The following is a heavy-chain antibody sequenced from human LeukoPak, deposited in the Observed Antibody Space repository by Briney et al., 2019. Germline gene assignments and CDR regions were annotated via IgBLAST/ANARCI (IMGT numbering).Heavy chain of an antibody. CDR3: VISWEWPRFFDY. CDR2: INSDGSTT. D-gene: IGHD3-3*01. CDR1: GSAVSVFW. Sequence: GGSLRLSCAASGSAVSVFWMHWVRQAPGKGLVWVSHINSDGSTTNYADSVKGRFTISRDNSKNTLYLQMNRLRAEDTAVYYCVISWEWPRFFDYWGQGTLVTVSS. J-gene: IGHJ4*02. V-gene: IGHV3-74*01.